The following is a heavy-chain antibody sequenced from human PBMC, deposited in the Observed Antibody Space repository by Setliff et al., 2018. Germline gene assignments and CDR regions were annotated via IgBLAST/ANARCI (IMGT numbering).Heavy chain of an antibody. V-gene: IGHV4-59*05. CDR1: GFTFSSHSMN. D-gene: IGHD4-4*01. CDR2: IYNSGTT. J-gene: IGHJ5*01. CDR3: AGRDYSGGDS. Sequence: GSLRLSCAGSGFTFSSHSMNWVRQAPGKGLEWIGRIYNSGTTNYNPSLKSRVTISADTSNNSFSLNLISVTAADTAVYYCAGRDYSGGDSWGHGTLVTVSS.